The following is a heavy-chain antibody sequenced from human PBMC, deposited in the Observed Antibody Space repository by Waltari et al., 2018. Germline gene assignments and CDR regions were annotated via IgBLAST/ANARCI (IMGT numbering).Heavy chain of an antibody. CDR2: SSNSGGST. Sequence: EVQLLESGGGLVQPGGSLRLSCDTSGFTFSNYAMSWVRQAPGKGLEWASASSNSGGSTWYAVSVKGRLTISRDNSKNKVFLQMDSLRAEDTAVYYCAREEKDNSGYRTTRFGYWGQGTLVTVSS. V-gene: IGHV3-23*01. CDR3: AREEKDNSGYRTTRFGY. J-gene: IGHJ4*02. CDR1: GFTFSNYA. D-gene: IGHD5-12*01.